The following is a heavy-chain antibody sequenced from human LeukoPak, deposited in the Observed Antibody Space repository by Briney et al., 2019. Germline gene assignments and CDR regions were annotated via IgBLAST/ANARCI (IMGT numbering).Heavy chain of an antibody. CDR2: INHSGST. V-gene: IGHV4-34*01. Sequence: PSETLSLTCAVYGGSFSGYYWSWIRQPPGKGLEWIGEINHSGSTNYNPSLKSRVTISVDTSKNQFSLKLSSVTAADTAVYYCARVAQKLERIAVARTSEWRANWYFDLWGRGTLVIVSS. J-gene: IGHJ2*01. CDR1: GGSFSGYY. D-gene: IGHD6-19*01. CDR3: ARVAQKLERIAVARTSEWRANWYFDL.